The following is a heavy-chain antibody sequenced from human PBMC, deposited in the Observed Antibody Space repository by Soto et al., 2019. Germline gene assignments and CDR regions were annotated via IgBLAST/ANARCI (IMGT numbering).Heavy chain of an antibody. CDR3: AKDLVREIALPGIAGDCTLSGPSWGY. V-gene: IGHV3-23*01. Sequence: EVQLLESGGGLVQPGGSLRLSCAASGFTFSSYAMSWVRQAPGKGLEWVSAISGSGGSTYYADSVKGRFTISRDNSKNTLSLQMNSLRAEDKAVYYCAKDLVREIALPGIAGDCTLSGPSWGYWGQGTLVTVSS. CDR2: ISGSGGST. J-gene: IGHJ4*02. CDR1: GFTFSSYA. D-gene: IGHD6-19*01.